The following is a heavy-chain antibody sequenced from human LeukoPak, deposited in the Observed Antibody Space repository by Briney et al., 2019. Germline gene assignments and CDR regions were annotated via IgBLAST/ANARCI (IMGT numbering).Heavy chain of an antibody. V-gene: IGHV3-30*09. J-gene: IGHJ6*03. CDR3: AREAARSGAYYYYYYMDV. CDR2: ISYEGSNI. Sequence: PGGSRRPSCAAPVSTFPTYAMHGVRQAPGKGREWVASISYEGSNIYYADSVKGRFAIYRASDKNSLYLQMNSLRAEDMAVYYCAREAARSGAYYYYYYMDVWGKGTTVTVSS. CDR1: VSTFPTYA. D-gene: IGHD6-6*01.